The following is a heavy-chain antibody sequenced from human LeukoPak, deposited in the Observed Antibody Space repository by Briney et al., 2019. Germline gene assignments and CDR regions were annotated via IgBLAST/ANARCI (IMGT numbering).Heavy chain of an antibody. J-gene: IGHJ4*02. Sequence: GESLKISCKGSGYSFTSYWISWVRQMPGKGLEWVGRIDPSDSYTNYSPSFQGHVTISADKSISTAYLQWSSLKASDTAMYYCAINEILTGSPSLDYWGQGTLVTVSS. D-gene: IGHD3-9*01. CDR1: GYSFTSYW. CDR3: AINEILTGSPSLDY. CDR2: IDPSDSYT. V-gene: IGHV5-10-1*01.